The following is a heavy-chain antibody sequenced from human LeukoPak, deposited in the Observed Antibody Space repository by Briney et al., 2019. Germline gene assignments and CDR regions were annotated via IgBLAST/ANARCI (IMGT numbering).Heavy chain of an antibody. V-gene: IGHV3-21*01. CDR3: ARYCSSTSCHDAFDI. Sequence: GGSLRLSCAASGFTFSSYSMNWVRQAPGKGLEWVSSISSSSSYIYYADSVKGRFTIPRDNAKNSLYLQMNSLRAEDTAVYYCARYCSSTSCHDAFDIWGQGTMVTVSS. J-gene: IGHJ3*02. CDR2: ISSSSSYI. D-gene: IGHD2-2*01. CDR1: GFTFSSYS.